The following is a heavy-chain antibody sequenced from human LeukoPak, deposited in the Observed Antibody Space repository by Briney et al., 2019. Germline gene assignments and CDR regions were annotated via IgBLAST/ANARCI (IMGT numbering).Heavy chain of an antibody. CDR3: ARSVGPNWFDP. V-gene: IGHV1-46*01. Sequence: ASVTVSCKASGYTFTSYYMHWVRQAPGQGLEWMGIINPSGGSASYAQKFQGRVTMTRDMSTSTVYMELSSLRSEDTAVYYCARSVGPNWFDPWGQGTLVTVSS. CDR2: INPSGGSA. CDR1: GYTFTSYY. J-gene: IGHJ5*02.